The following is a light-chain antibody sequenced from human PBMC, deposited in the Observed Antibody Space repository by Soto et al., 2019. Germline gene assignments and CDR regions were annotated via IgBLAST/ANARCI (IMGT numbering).Light chain of an antibody. CDR1: SGSIASNY. J-gene: IGLJ2*01. V-gene: IGLV6-57*04. Sequence: NFMLTQPHSVSESPGKTVTISCTRSSGSIASNYVQWYQQRPGSAPTTVIYEDNQRPSGVPDRFSGSIDSSSNSASLTISGLKTDHEADYYCQSYDSSNRGVFGGGTKRTVL. CDR2: EDN. CDR3: QSYDSSNRGV.